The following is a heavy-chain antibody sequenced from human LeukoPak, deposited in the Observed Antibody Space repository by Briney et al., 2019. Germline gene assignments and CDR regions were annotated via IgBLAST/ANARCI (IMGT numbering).Heavy chain of an antibody. CDR3: AGGVSPRVRGPRPNYYYYYVMDV. V-gene: IGHV4-34*01. J-gene: IGHJ6*02. D-gene: IGHD3-10*01. CDR1: GGSFSGYY. CDR2: INHSGST. Sequence: SETLSLTCAVYGGSFSGYYWSWIRQPPGKGLEWIGEINHSGSTNYNPSLKSRVTISVDTSKNQFSLKLSSVTAADTAVYYCAGGVSPRVRGPRPNYYYYYVMDVWAKGPRSPSP.